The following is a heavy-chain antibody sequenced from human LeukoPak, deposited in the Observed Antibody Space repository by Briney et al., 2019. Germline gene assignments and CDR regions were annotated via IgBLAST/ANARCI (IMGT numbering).Heavy chain of an antibody. CDR2: IYYSGST. V-gene: IGHV4-39*07. Sequence: SETLSLTCTVSGGSISSSSYYWGWIRQPPGKGLEWIGSIYYSGSTYYNPSLKSRVTISVDTSKNQFSLKLSSVTAADTAVYYCARERMTTVTPNWFDPWGQGTLVTVSS. CDR1: GGSISSSSYY. CDR3: ARERMTTVTPNWFDP. D-gene: IGHD4-11*01. J-gene: IGHJ5*02.